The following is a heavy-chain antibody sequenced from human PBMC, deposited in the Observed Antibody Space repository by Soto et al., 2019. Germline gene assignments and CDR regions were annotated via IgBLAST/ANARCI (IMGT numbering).Heavy chain of an antibody. CDR2: IHYSGSS. Sequence: QLQLQESGPGLVKPSETLSLTCTVSAGSISGYYWSWIRQPPGKGLEWIAYIHYSGSSNSNPSLRRRVTLSVDTSKTQFPLKLYSVTAADTAVYYCARHSNEYCRSLDYWGQGTLVIVSA. D-gene: IGHD2-8*02. CDR1: AGSISGYY. V-gene: IGHV4-59*08. CDR3: ARHSNEYCRSLDY. J-gene: IGHJ4*02.